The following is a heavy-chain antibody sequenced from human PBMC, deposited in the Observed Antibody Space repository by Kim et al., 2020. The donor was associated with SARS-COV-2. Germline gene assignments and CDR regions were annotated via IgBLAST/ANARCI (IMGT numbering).Heavy chain of an antibody. J-gene: IGHJ4*02. V-gene: IGHV1-2*02. CDR1: GYTFTGYY. CDR3: ARYGFLERELLFDY. CDR2: INPNSGGT. Sequence: ASVKVSCKASGYTFTGYYMHWVRQAPGQGLEWMGWINPNSGGTNYAQKFQGRVTMTRDTSISTAYMELSRLRSDDTAVYYCARYGFLERELLFDYWGQGTLVTVSS. D-gene: IGHD1-26*01.